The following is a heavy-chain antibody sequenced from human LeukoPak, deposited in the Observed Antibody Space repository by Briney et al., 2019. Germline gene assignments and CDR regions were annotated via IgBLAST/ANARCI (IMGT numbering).Heavy chain of an antibody. CDR3: ARERDGRFFDY. J-gene: IGHJ4*02. D-gene: IGHD5-24*01. CDR2: INQDGSEK. CDR1: GLIFRIYW. V-gene: IGHV3-7*01. Sequence: TGGSLRLSCEVSGLIFRIYWMSWVRQAPGKGLEWVANINQDGSEKYFVDSVRGRFTISRDNAKNSLHLQMYTLRAEDTAVYYCARERDGRFFDYWGQGTLVSVSS.